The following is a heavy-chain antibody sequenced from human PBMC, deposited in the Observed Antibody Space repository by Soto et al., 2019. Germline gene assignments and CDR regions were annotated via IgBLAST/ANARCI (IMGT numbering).Heavy chain of an antibody. J-gene: IGHJ5*02. Sequence: SVKVSCKASGGTFSTYTFSWVRQAPGQGLEWMGRIIPIFGTPYYAQKFQGRVTITADKSTSTVYMELSSLGSDDTAVYFCAREIVTAGGNNYFDPWGPGTLVTVSS. CDR1: GGTFSTYT. CDR3: AREIVTAGGNNYFDP. CDR2: IIPIFGTP. V-gene: IGHV1-69*06. D-gene: IGHD2-21*02.